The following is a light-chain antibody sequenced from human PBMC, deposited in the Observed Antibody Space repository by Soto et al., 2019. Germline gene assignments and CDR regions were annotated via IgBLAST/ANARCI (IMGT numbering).Light chain of an antibody. J-gene: IGKJ1*01. CDR2: DAS. V-gene: IGKV1-5*01. Sequence: DIQMTQSPSTLSGSVGDRVTITCRASQTISSWLAWYQQKPRKAHKLLIYDASSLESGVPSRFSGSGSGTEFTLTISSLQPDDFATYYCQQYNSYSTFGQGTKVDI. CDR3: QQYNSYST. CDR1: QTISSW.